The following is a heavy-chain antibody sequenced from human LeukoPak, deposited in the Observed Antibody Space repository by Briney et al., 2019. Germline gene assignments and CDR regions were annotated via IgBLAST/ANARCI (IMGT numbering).Heavy chain of an antibody. D-gene: IGHD6-19*01. CDR3: ARGRVVARSIAVAGGFGY. CDR2: ISAHNGNT. CDR1: GYTFNTYG. Sequence: GASVKVSCKASGYTFNTYGISWVRQAPGQGLEWMGWISAHNGNTDFAQKFQGRVTMTTDTSTSTAYMELRSLRSDDTAVYYCARGRVVARSIAVAGGFGYWGQGTLVTVSS. J-gene: IGHJ4*02. V-gene: IGHV1-18*01.